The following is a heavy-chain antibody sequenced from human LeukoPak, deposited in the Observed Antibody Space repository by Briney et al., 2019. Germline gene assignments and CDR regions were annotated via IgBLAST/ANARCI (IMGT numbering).Heavy chain of an antibody. CDR2: IWHDESIK. CDR1: GSPLSASD. J-gene: IGHJ6*02. V-gene: IGHV3-33*01. D-gene: IGHD1-1*01. CDR3: ARGPLDTFGLDA. Sequence: GGPLRLSCGVSGSPLSASDLHWVRQAPDKGLEWVAVIWHDESIKSYADSVKGRFTVSKDNSQTTIYLQMNSLRAEDTALYYLARGPLDTFGLDAWGHGTTVTVSS.